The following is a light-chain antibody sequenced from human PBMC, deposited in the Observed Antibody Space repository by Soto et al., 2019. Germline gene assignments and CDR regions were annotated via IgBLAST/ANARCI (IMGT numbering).Light chain of an antibody. J-gene: IGLJ1*01. CDR1: GSNIGNNY. CDR2: ENN. V-gene: IGLV1-51*02. CDR3: GTWDSSLSAYV. Sequence: QSVLTQPPSVSAAPGQKVTISCSGSGSNIGNNYVSWYQQLPGPAPKLLIYENNKRPSGIPDRFSGSKSGTSATLGITGLQTGYEADYYCGTWDSSLSAYVVGTGTKVPVL.